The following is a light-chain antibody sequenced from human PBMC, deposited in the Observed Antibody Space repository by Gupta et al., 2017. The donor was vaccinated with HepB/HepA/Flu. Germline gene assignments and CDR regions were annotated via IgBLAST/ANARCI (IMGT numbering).Light chain of an antibody. V-gene: IGKV1-5*03. CDR2: KAS. CDR3: QQDSNYSWT. Sequence: DIQLTQSPSTLSASLGDRVTITCRASQMISSWLAWYQQKPGKAPKLLIYKASSIESGVPSRFSGSGSGTEFTLNISSLQPDDFATYYCQQDSNYSWTFGQGTKVEIK. J-gene: IGKJ1*01. CDR1: QMISSW.